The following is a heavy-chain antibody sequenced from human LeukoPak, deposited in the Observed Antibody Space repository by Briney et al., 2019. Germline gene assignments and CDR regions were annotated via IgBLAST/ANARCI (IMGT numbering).Heavy chain of an antibody. CDR3: ARSQNYYGSGDY. J-gene: IGHJ4*02. Sequence: SETLSLTCTVSGGSISSSSYYWGWIRQPPGTALEWIGYIYYTGKTYYNPSLEGRVTILVDTSRNHFSVKLSSVTAADTAVYYCARSQNYYGSGDYWSQGTLVTVSS. CDR1: GGSISSSSYY. V-gene: IGHV4-61*03. D-gene: IGHD3-10*01. CDR2: IYYTGKT.